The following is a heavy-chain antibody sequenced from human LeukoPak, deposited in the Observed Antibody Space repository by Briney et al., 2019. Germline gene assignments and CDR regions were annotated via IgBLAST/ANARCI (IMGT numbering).Heavy chain of an antibody. CDR3: ARFHDYGDYKGAFDI. CDR1: GCTFSNYW. Sequence: GGSLRLSCAASGCTFSNYWMHWGRQGPGKGQEGGSVFYSGGSTYYADSVKCIFTISSDNTKNTLYLQMNSLRAEDTAVYYCARFHDYGDYKGAFDIWGQGTMVTVSS. D-gene: IGHD4-17*01. J-gene: IGHJ3*02. CDR2: FYSGGST. V-gene: IGHV3-66*01.